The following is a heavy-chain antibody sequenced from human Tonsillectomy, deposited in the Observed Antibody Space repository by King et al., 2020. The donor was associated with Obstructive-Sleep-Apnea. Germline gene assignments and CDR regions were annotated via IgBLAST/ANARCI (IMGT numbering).Heavy chain of an antibody. CDR3: ARGSPVPAAAPPSPAPFDY. CDR2: INPNSGGT. J-gene: IGHJ4*02. V-gene: IGHV1-2*04. D-gene: IGHD2-2*01. CDR1: GYTFTGYY. Sequence: VQLVESGAEVKKPGASVKVSCKASGYTFTGYYMHWVRQAPGQGLEWMGWINPNSGGTNYAQKFQGWVTMTRDTSISTAYMELSRLRSDDTAVYYCARGSPVPAAAPPSPAPFDYWGQGTLVTVSS.